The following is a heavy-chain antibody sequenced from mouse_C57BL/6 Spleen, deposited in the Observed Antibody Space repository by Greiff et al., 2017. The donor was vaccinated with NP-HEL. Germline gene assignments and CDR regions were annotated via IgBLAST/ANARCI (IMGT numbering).Heavy chain of an antibody. D-gene: IGHD2-1*01. CDR2: ISSGGSYT. Sequence: VQLQQSGGDLVKPGGSLKLSCAASGFTFSSYGMSWVRQTPDKRLEWVATISSGGSYTYYPDSVKGRFTISRDNAKNTLYLQMSSLKSEDTAMYYCACGNPFDYWGQGTTLTVSS. V-gene: IGHV5-6*01. CDR3: ACGNPFDY. CDR1: GFTFSSYG. J-gene: IGHJ2*01.